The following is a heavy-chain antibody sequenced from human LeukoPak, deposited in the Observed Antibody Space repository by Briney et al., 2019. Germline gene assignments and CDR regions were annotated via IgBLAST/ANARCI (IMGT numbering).Heavy chain of an antibody. CDR1: GGSISSYF. CDR2: IYYSGST. CDR3: ARSATFGPDAFDS. D-gene: IGHD3-10*01. J-gene: IGHJ3*01. Sequence: KPSETLSLTCTVSGGSISSYFWSWIRQPPGKGLEWIAYIYYSGSTNYNPSLKSRVTISVDTSKNQFSLKLSSVTAADTAVYYCARSATFGPDAFDSWGQGTMVTVSS. V-gene: IGHV4-59*01.